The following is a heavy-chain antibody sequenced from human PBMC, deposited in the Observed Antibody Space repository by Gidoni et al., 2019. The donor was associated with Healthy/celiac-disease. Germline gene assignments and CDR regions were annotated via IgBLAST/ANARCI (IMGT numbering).Heavy chain of an antibody. CDR1: GGSISSYY. J-gene: IGHJ5*02. CDR3: ARGEVTIFGVVSLDP. Sequence: QVQLQESGPGLVKPSETLSLTCTVSGGSISSYYWSWIRQPPGKGLEWIGYIYYSGGTNYNPSLKSRVTISVDTSKNQFSLKLSSVTAADTAVYYCARGEVTIFGVVSLDPWGQGTLVTVSS. CDR2: IYYSGGT. D-gene: IGHD3-3*01. V-gene: IGHV4-59*01.